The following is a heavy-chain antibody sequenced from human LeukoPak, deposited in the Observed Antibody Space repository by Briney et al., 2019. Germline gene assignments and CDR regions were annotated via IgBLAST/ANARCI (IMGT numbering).Heavy chain of an antibody. J-gene: IGHJ4*02. CDR3: ARGDARYLDS. CDR2: MKEDGSDI. CDR1: GFDFTSYT. D-gene: IGHD3-9*01. V-gene: IGHV3-7*01. Sequence: QSGGSLRLSCAASGFDFTSYTMSWVRQAPGKGLEWVAKMKEDGSDIYYVDSVKGRFTICRDNAKNSLCLQMSSLRSEDTAVYYCARGDARYLDSWGQGILVTVSS.